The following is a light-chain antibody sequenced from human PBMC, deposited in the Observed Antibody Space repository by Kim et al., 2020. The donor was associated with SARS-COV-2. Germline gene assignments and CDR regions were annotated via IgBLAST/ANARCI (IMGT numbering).Light chain of an antibody. CDR2: GKN. V-gene: IGLV3-19*01. CDR1: SLRRNY. J-gene: IGLJ1*01. CDR3: NSRDSSGNHLRV. Sequence: LGQTVRITCQGDSLRRNYASWYQQKPGQAPVLVIYGKNNRPSGIPDRFSGSSSGNTASLTITGAQAEDEADYYCNSRDSSGNHLRVFGTGTKVTVL.